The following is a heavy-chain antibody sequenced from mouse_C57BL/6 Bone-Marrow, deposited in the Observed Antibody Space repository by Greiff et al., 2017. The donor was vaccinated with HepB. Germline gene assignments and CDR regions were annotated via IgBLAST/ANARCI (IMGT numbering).Heavy chain of an antibody. CDR2: IDPSDSET. J-gene: IGHJ4*01. CDR1: GYTFTSYW. CDR3: ARGDYGRSDYYAMDY. V-gene: IGHV1-52*01. Sequence: VQLQQPGAELVRPGSSVKLSCKASGYTFTSYWMHWVKQRPIQGLEWIGNIDPSDSETHYNQKFKDKATLTVDKSSSTAYMQLSSLTSEDSAVYYCARGDYGRSDYYAMDYWGQGTSVTVSS. D-gene: IGHD1-1*01.